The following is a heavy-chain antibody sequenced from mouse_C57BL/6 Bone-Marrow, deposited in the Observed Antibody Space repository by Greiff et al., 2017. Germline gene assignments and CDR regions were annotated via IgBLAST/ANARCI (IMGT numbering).Heavy chain of an antibody. Sequence: DVKLVESGGDLVKPGGSLKLSCAASGFTFSSYGMSWVRQTPDKRLEWVGTISSGGSYTYYPDSVKGRFTISRDNAKNTLYLQMSSLKSEDTAMYYCARTPSTDWGQGTTLTVSS. V-gene: IGHV5-6*02. J-gene: IGHJ2*01. CDR3: ARTPSTD. CDR2: ISSGGSYT. CDR1: GFTFSSYG. D-gene: IGHD1-1*01.